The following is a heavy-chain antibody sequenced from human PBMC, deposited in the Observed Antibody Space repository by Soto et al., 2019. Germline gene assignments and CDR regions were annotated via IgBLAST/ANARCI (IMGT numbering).Heavy chain of an antibody. CDR3: ARDDSNYPGRFGMDV. CDR2: IIPILGTA. D-gene: IGHD4-4*01. Sequence: QVQLVQSGAEVKKAGSSVKVSCKASGGTFSTYGIRWVRQAPGRGLECMGGIIPILGTANYAQKFQGRITITADERTSTAYMEISSLRSEDTAVYYCARDDSNYPGRFGMDVWGQGSTVNVSS. V-gene: IGHV1-69*01. J-gene: IGHJ6*02. CDR1: GGTFSTYG.